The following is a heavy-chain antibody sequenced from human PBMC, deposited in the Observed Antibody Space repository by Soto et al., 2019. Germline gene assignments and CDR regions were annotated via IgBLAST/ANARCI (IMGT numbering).Heavy chain of an antibody. V-gene: IGHV4-39*01. D-gene: IGHD5-12*01. J-gene: IGHJ6*02. CDR1: GGSISSSSYY. CDR3: KIGGYDQITYYYYGMDV. Sequence: SETLSLTCTVSGGSISSSSYYWGWIRQPPGKGLEWIGSIYYSGSTYYNPSPKSRVTRSVDTSKNQLSLKLSSVTAADTAVYYCKIGGYDQITYYYYGMDVWGQGTTVTVSS. CDR2: IYYSGST.